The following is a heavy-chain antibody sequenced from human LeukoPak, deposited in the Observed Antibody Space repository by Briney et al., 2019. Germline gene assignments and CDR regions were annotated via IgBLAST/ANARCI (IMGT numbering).Heavy chain of an antibody. CDR3: ARIAYCGADCHAFDV. J-gene: IGHJ3*01. Sequence: ASVKVSCKASGGTFSSYAISWVRQAPGQGLEWMGGIMFTFGTTKYAQRFQGRVTISADESTSTAYMEVSSLRSEDTAVYYCARIAYCGADCHAFDVRGQGTMVIVSS. D-gene: IGHD2-21*01. CDR2: IMFTFGTT. CDR1: GGTFSSYA. V-gene: IGHV1-69*13.